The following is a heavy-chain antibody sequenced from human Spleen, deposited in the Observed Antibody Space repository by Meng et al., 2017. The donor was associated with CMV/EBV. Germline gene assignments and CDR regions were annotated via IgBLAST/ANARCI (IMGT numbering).Heavy chain of an antibody. Sequence: ASVKVSCKASGYIFTGYYMHWVRQAPGQGLEWMGWINPKSGGTNYAQKFQGRVTMTRDTSISTAYMELSSLRYDDTAVYYCARYAIHYYGMDAWGQGTTVTVSS. CDR3: ARYAIHYYGMDA. J-gene: IGHJ6*02. CDR1: GYIFTGYY. D-gene: IGHD5-24*01. CDR2: INPKSGGT. V-gene: IGHV1-2*02.